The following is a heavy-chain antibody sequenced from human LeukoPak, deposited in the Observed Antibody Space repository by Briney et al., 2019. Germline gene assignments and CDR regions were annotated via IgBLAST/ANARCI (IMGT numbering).Heavy chain of an antibody. V-gene: IGHV4-34*01. Sequence: SETLSLTCAVYGGSFSGYYWSWIRQPPGKGLEWIGEINHSGSTNYNPSLKSRVTISVDTSKNQFSLKLSSVTAADTAVYYCARDRAPAAMAFLSCNWFDPWGQGTLVTVSS. CDR1: GGSFSGYY. D-gene: IGHD2-2*01. J-gene: IGHJ5*02. CDR2: INHSGST. CDR3: ARDRAPAAMAFLSCNWFDP.